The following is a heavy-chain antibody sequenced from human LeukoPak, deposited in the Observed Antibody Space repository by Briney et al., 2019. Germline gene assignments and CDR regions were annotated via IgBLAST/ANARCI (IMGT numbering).Heavy chain of an antibody. Sequence: GRSLRLSCAVSGFTFSSYAMHWVRQALGKGLEWVAVISFDGSNKYYADSVKGRFTISRDNSKNTLYVQMNSLRAEDTAVYYCARDLPDKMTRAVEYWGQGTLVIVSS. D-gene: IGHD4-11*01. CDR2: ISFDGSNK. CDR3: ARDLPDKMTRAVEY. CDR1: GFTFSSYA. V-gene: IGHV3-30*04. J-gene: IGHJ4*02.